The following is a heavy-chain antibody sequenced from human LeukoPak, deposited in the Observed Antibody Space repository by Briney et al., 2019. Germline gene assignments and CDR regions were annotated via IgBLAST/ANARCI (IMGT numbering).Heavy chain of an antibody. D-gene: IGHD3-10*01. CDR1: GYSFTSYW. CDR3: ARQDAVLWFGDQTLFDY. J-gene: IGHJ4*02. V-gene: IGHV5-51*01. CDR2: IYPGDSDT. Sequence: GESLKISCKGSGYSFTSYWIGWVRQMPGKGLEWMGIIYPGDSDTRYSPSFQGQVTISADKSTSTAYLQWSSLKASDTAMYYCARQDAVLWFGDQTLFDYWGQGTLVTVSS.